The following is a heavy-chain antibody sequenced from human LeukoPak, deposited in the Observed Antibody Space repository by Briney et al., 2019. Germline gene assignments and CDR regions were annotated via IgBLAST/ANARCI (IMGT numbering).Heavy chain of an antibody. D-gene: IGHD5-18*01. CDR2: INRDGSST. J-gene: IGHJ4*02. V-gene: IGHV3-74*01. CDR1: GFTFSNHW. CDR3: ARGGSDTAMAHDY. Sequence: GGSLRLSCAASGFTFSNHWMHWVRQAPGKGLMWVSRINRDGSSTDYADSVKGRFTISRDDAKSTLFLQVNSLRAEDTAVYFCARGGSDTAMAHDYWGQGTLVTVSS.